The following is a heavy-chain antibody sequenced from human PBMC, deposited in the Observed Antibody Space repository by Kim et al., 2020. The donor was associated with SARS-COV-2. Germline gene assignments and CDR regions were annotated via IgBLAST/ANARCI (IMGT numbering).Heavy chain of an antibody. Sequence: SVKVSCKASGGTFSSYAISWVRQAPGQGLEWMGGIIPIFGTANYAQKFQGRVTITADESTSTAYMELSSLRSEDTAVYYCARDRGGAEIFYDILTFYGMDVWGQGTTVTVSS. V-gene: IGHV1-69*13. D-gene: IGHD3-9*01. CDR1: GGTFSSYA. CDR2: IIPIFGTA. CDR3: ARDRGGAEIFYDILTFYGMDV. J-gene: IGHJ6*02.